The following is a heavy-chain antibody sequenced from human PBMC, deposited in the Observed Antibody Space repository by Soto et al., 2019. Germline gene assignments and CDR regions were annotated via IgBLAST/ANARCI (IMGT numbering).Heavy chain of an antibody. Sequence: KPSETLSLTCAVSGGSISSSNWWSWVRQPPGKGLEWIGEIYHSGSTNYNPSLKSRVTISVDKSKNQFSLKLSSVTAADTAVYYCARDSRYFDWLGAFDIWGQGTMVTVSS. CDR3: ARDSRYFDWLGAFDI. CDR1: GGSISSSNW. J-gene: IGHJ3*02. V-gene: IGHV4-4*02. CDR2: IYHSGST. D-gene: IGHD3-9*01.